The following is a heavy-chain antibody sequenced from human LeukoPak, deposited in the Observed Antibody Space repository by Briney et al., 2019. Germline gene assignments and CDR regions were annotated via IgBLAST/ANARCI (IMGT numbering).Heavy chain of an antibody. D-gene: IGHD3-10*01. CDR3: ARDVPWNYGSGSLRWFDP. J-gene: IGHJ5*02. Sequence: GGALRLSCAASGFTFSSYWMSWVRQAPGKGLEGVGHIKQDGSEKYYVDSVKGRFTISRDNAKNSLYLQMNSLRAEDTAVYYCARDVPWNYGSGSLRWFDPWGQGTLVTVSS. V-gene: IGHV3-7*01. CDR1: GFTFSSYW. CDR2: IKQDGSEK.